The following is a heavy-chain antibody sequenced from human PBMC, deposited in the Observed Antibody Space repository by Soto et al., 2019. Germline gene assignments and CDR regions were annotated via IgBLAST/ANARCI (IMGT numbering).Heavy chain of an antibody. CDR2: IYYSGST. CDR1: GGSVSSGSYY. D-gene: IGHD2-2*01. V-gene: IGHV4-61*01. J-gene: IGHJ5*02. Sequence: QVQLQESGPGLVKPSETLSLTCTVSGGSVSSGSYYWSWIRQPPGKGLEWIGYIYYSGSTNYNPSLKSRVTISVDTSKNQFSLKLSSVIAADTAVYYCARSRRGVPAAQMAFDPWGQGTLVTVSS. CDR3: ARSRRGVPAAQMAFDP.